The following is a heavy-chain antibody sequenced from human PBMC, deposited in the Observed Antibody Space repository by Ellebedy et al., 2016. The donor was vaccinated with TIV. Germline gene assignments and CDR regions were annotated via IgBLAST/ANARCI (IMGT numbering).Heavy chain of an antibody. V-gene: IGHV4-31*03. CDR2: IGYSGST. J-gene: IGHJ6*02. D-gene: IGHD3-9*01. Sequence: SETLSLTCTVSGGSISSSNYYWTWVRQHPGKGLEWIGYIGYSGSTYYSPSLRGRGIISVDTSKNQFSLKLNSVTDADTAIYYCARDAYDTVTGWSEGLDVWGQGTTVTVSS. CDR3: ARDAYDTVTGWSEGLDV. CDR1: GGSISSSNYY.